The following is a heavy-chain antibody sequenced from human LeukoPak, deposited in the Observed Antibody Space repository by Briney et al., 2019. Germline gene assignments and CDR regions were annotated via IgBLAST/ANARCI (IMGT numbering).Heavy chain of an antibody. CDR1: GFTFSSYG. CDR3: AKDDSSGYYSTFDY. V-gene: IGHV3-33*06. CDR2: IWYDGSNK. Sequence: QPGRSLRLSCAASGFTFSSYGMHWVRQAPGKGLEWVADIWYDGSNKYYADSVKGRFTISRDNSKNTLYLQMNSLRAEDTAVYYCAKDDSSGYYSTFDYWGQGTLVTVSS. J-gene: IGHJ4*02. D-gene: IGHD3-22*01.